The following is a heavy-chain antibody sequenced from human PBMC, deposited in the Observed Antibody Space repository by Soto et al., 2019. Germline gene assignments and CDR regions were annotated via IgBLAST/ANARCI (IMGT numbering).Heavy chain of an antibody. Sequence: PSETLSLTCTVSGGSISSYYWSWIRQPPGKGLEWIGYIYYSGSTNYNPSLKSRVTISVDTSKNQFSLKLSSVTAADTAVYYCARVAVGATHFDDWGLGTLVTVSS. CDR2: IYYSGST. CDR1: GGSISSYY. V-gene: IGHV4-59*08. CDR3: ARVAVGATHFDD. D-gene: IGHD1-26*01. J-gene: IGHJ4*02.